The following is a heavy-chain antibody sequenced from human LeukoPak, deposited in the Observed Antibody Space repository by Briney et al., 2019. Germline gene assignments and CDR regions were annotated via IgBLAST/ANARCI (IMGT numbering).Heavy chain of an antibody. Sequence: PSETLSLTCTVSGGSISSGSYYWSWIRQPAGKGLEWIGRIYTSGSTNYNPSLKSRVTISVDKSKNQFSLKLSSVTAADTAVYYCARVDSSGADNWFDPWGQGTLVTVSS. J-gene: IGHJ5*02. D-gene: IGHD3-22*01. V-gene: IGHV4-61*02. CDR3: ARVDSSGADNWFDP. CDR2: IYTSGST. CDR1: GGSISSGSYY.